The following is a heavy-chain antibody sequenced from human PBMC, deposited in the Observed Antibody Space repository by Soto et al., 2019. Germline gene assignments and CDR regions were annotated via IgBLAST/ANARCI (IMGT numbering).Heavy chain of an antibody. CDR2: ISYDGSNK. Sequence: QVQLVESGGGVVQPGRSLRLSCAASGFTFSSYAMHWVRQAPGKGLEWVAVISYDGSNKYYADSVKGRFTISRDNSKNTLYLQMNSLRAEDTAVYYCARAPGALSGLFAWFDPWGQGTLVTVSS. CDR3: ARAPGALSGLFAWFDP. CDR1: GFTFSSYA. V-gene: IGHV3-30-3*01. D-gene: IGHD3-9*01. J-gene: IGHJ5*02.